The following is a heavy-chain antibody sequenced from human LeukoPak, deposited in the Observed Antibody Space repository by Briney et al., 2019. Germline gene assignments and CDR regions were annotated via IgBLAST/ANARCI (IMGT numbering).Heavy chain of an antibody. V-gene: IGHV3-23*01. CDR2: MSADSATT. J-gene: IGHJ4*02. D-gene: IGHD2-8*01. CDR1: GFNFGSYS. CDR3: AKDKMAALPETDAFDY. Sequence: PGGSLRLSCAASGFNFGSYSMTWVRQAPGKGLEWVSVMSADSATTFYADSVKGRFTISRDNSKNSLYLQMNSLRAEDTALYYCAKDKMAALPETDAFDYWGQGTLVTVSS.